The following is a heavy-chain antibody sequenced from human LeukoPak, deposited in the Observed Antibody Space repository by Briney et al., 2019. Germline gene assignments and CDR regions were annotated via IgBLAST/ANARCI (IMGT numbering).Heavy chain of an antibody. CDR1: GYTFTGYY. CDR3: ARSYGPGSYIYYYYMDV. V-gene: IGHV1-2*02. D-gene: IGHD3-10*01. CDR2: INPNSGGT. Sequence: ASVKVSCKASGYTFTGYYMHWVRQAPGQGLEWMGWINPNSGGTNYAQKFQGRVTMTRDTSISTAYMELSRLRSDDTAVYYCARSYGPGSYIYYYYMDVWGKGTTVTISS. J-gene: IGHJ6*03.